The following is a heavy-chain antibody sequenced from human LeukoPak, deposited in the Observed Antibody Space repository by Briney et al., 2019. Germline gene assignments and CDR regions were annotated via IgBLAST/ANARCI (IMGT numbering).Heavy chain of an antibody. CDR2: IYSGGST. D-gene: IGHD5-12*01. V-gene: IGHV3-53*01. J-gene: IGHJ4*02. CDR1: GFTVSSNY. CDR3: AKPEDSGYDGLV. Sequence: GGSLRLSCAASGFTVSSNYMSWVRQAPGKGLEWGSVIYSGGSTYYADSVKGRFTISRDNSKNTLYLQMNSLRAEDTAVYYCAKPEDSGYDGLVWGQGTLVTVSS.